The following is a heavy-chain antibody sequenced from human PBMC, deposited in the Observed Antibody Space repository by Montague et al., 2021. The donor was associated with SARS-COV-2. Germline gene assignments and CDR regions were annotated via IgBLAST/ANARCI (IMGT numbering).Heavy chain of an antibody. CDR2: INHSGST. CDR1: GGSFSGYY. V-gene: IGHV4-34*01. CDR3: ARGSSILWWWRFDY. Sequence: SETLSLTCAVYGGSFSGYYCSWIRQPPGKGLEWIGEINHSGSTNXNPSRRSRVTISVDTSKNQFSLKLSSVTAADTAVYYCARGSSILWWWRFDYWGQGTLVTVSS. J-gene: IGHJ4*02. D-gene: IGHD2-21*01.